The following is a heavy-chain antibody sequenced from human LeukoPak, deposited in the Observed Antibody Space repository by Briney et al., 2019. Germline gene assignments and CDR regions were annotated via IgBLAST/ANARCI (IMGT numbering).Heavy chain of an antibody. V-gene: IGHV3-64*02. CDR3: TRDGGSFCDFDY. CDR2: INTDGRIT. J-gene: IGHJ4*02. D-gene: IGHD1-26*01. Sequence: GGSLGLSCVVSGFSFRNYAIHTVRQAPGTGLKYVSVINTDGRITYYADSVKGRFTISRDNSKNTVYLQMGSLRGEDMAVYYCTRDGGSFCDFDYWGQGALVTVSS. CDR1: GFSFRNYA.